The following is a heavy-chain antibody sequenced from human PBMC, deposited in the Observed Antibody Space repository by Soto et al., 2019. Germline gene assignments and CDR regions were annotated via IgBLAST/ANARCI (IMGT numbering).Heavy chain of an antibody. D-gene: IGHD3-3*01. V-gene: IGHV1-18*01. CDR2: ISAYNGNT. J-gene: IGHJ3*02. Sequence: ASVKVSCKASGYTFTTYAISWVRQAPGQGLEWMGLISAYNGNTNYAQKLQGRDNMTTDTSTTTAYTELRTLRPADTTVHYRATVLEYDFWSDYPAAFDSLGQGTMVTVSS. CDR3: ATVLEYDFWSDYPAAFDS. CDR1: GYTFTTYA.